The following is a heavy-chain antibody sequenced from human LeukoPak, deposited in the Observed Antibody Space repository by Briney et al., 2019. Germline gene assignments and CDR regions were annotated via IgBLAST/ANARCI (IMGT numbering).Heavy chain of an antibody. CDR2: IYSGGST. CDR3: ARGGGAYCGDDCYRNFDY. D-gene: IGHD2-21*02. J-gene: IGHJ4*02. V-gene: IGHV3-66*02. Sequence: GGSLRLSCAASGLTVSSSYMGWVRQAPGEWLEWVSVIYSGGSTYYADSVKGRFTISRDKNTLYLQMNDLRAEDTAVYYCARGGGAYCGDDCYRNFDYWGQGTLVTVSS. CDR1: GLTVSSSY.